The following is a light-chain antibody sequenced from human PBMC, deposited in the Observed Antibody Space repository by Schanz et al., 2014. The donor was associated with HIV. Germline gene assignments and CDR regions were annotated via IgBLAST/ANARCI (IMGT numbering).Light chain of an antibody. CDR3: LQRNA. CDR1: QSISNY. J-gene: IGKJ4*01. Sequence: DIQMTQSPSSLSASVGDRVTITCRASQSISNYLNWYQQKPGKAPNLLIYLASSLQSGVPSRFSGGGSGTDFTLTISSLQPEDFATYYCLQRNAFVGGTKVEIK. CDR2: LAS. V-gene: IGKV1-39*01.